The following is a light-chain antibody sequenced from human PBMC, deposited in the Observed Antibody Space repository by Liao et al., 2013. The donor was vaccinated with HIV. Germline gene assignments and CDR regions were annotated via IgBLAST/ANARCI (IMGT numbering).Light chain of an antibody. CDR3: QAWDSSVV. CDR2: YDS. J-gene: IGLJ2*01. Sequence: SYELTQAPSLSVAPGETARITCGGNNIGSKSVHWYQQKPGQAPVLVIYYDSDRPSGIPERFSGSNSGNTATLTISGTQAMDEADYYCQAWDSSVVFGGGTKLTVL. CDR1: NIGSKS. V-gene: IGLV3-21*01.